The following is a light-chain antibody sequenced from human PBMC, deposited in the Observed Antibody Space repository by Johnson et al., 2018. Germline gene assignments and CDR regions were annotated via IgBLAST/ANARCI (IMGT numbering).Light chain of an antibody. Sequence: QSVLTQPPSVSAAPGQKVTISCSGSSSNIGNNYVSWYQQLPGTAPKLLIYENNKRPSGIPDRFSGSKSGTSATLGITGLQTGAEADYYCGTWDSSLSAGKVFGTGSEVTVL. CDR1: SSNIGNNY. CDR2: ENN. V-gene: IGLV1-51*02. CDR3: GTWDSSLSAGKV. J-gene: IGLJ1*01.